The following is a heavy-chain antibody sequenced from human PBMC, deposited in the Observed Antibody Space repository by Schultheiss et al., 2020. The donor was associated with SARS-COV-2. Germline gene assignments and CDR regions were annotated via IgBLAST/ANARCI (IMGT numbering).Heavy chain of an antibody. CDR1: GYTFTSYD. J-gene: IGHJ6*02. CDR3: ARSNIAAFYYYGMDV. Sequence: ASVKVSCKASGYTFTSYDINWVRQAPGQGLEWMGWINPNSGGTNYAQKFQGGVTITRDTSANTVYMELSSLRSEDTAVYYCARSNIAAFYYYGMDVWGQGTTVTVSS. CDR2: INPNSGGT. V-gene: IGHV1-8*01. D-gene: IGHD6-6*01.